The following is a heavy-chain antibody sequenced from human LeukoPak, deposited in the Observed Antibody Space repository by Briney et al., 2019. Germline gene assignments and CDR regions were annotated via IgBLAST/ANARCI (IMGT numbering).Heavy chain of an antibody. CDR1: GGSISSSNW. Sequence: SETLSLTCAVSGGSISSSNWWSWVRQPPGKGLEWIGYIYYSGSTNYNPSLKSRVTISVDTSKNQFSLKLSSVTAADTAVYYCARVRYCSSTSCHATFDYWGQGTLVTVSS. CDR2: IYYSGST. D-gene: IGHD2-2*01. J-gene: IGHJ4*02. CDR3: ARVRYCSSTSCHATFDY. V-gene: IGHV4-4*02.